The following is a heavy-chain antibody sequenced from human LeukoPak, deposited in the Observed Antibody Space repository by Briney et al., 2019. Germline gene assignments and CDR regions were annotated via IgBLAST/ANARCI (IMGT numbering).Heavy chain of an antibody. CDR2: ISGSGGSI. Sequence: PGGSLRLSCAASGFTFSNYAMSWVRQAPGKGLEWVSGISGSGGSIYYADSVKGRLTVPRDKSKNTLYLQLDSLRAEDTAVYYCARGSITLIRGVRGPFDYWGQGILVTVSS. CDR1: GFTFSNYA. D-gene: IGHD3-10*01. J-gene: IGHJ4*02. CDR3: ARGSITLIRGVRGPFDY. V-gene: IGHV3-23*01.